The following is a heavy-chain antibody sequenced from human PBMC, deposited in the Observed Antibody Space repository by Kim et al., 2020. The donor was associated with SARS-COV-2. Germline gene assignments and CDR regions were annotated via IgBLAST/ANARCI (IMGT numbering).Heavy chain of an antibody. Sequence: SETLSLTCTVSGGSISSGDYYWSWIRQRPGKGLEGIGYIYYSGSTYYNPSLKSRVTISVDTSNNQFSLMLSSVTAADTAAYYCSRTQLGYYYFDYLGPGT. V-gene: IGHV4-30-4*01. D-gene: IGHD6-13*01. CDR1: GGSISSGDYY. J-gene: IGHJ4*02. CDR2: IYYSGST. CDR3: SRTQLGYYYFDY.